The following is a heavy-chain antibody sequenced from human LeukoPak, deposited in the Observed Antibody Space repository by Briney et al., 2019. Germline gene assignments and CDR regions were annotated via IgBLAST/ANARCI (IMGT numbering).Heavy chain of an antibody. Sequence: PSETLSLTCTVSGDSLSRSSWSWIRQSPGGGLEWIGYMFYGGTTNHNPSLKGRVTMSTVTSKDQFSLGLSSVTAADTAVYFCVRHWVHDFGGSDWYFDLWGRGTLVTVSS. D-gene: IGHD4-23*01. CDR3: VRHWVHDFGGSDWYFDL. J-gene: IGHJ2*01. CDR1: GDSLSRSS. CDR2: MFYGGTT. V-gene: IGHV4-59*08.